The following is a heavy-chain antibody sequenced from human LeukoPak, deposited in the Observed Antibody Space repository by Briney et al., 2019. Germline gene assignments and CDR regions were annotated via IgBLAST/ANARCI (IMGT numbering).Heavy chain of an antibody. Sequence: ASVKVSCKASGYTFTNDYIHWVRQATGQGLERMGVINPGGRTTNYARKFQGRVTMTRDTSTSTVSMDLRSLRSEDTAVYYCARDRGGVIPYHYYGMDVWGQGTTVTVSS. D-gene: IGHD3-16*01. J-gene: IGHJ6*02. V-gene: IGHV1-46*01. CDR3: ARDRGGVIPYHYYGMDV. CDR1: GYTFTNDY. CDR2: INPGGRTT.